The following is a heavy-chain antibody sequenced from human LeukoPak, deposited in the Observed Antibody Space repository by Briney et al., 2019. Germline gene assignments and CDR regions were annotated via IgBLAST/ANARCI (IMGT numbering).Heavy chain of an antibody. Sequence: GGSLRLSCAVPGFTFSDYAMNWVRQAPGKGLEWVASIQSNGNEKYSSDSLKGRFTISRDNSKNTLYLQMNTLRPEDTAVFYCARGFTSWPQGPYHFDYWGQGILITVSS. CDR1: GFTFSDYA. CDR3: ARGFTSWPQGPYHFDY. V-gene: IGHV3-30*02. D-gene: IGHD2-2*02. CDR2: IQSNGNEK. J-gene: IGHJ4*02.